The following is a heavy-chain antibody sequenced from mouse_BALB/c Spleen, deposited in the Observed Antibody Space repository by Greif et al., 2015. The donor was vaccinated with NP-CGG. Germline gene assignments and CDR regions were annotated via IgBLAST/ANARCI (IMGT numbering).Heavy chain of an antibody. CDR2: INPSSGYT. V-gene: IGHV1-4*01. Sequence: VQLQQSGAELAIPGASVRMSCKASGYTFTSYTMHWVKQRPGQGLEWIGYINPSSGYTNYNQKFKDKATLTADKSSSTAYMQLSSLTSEDSAVYYCARYYGSSYAMDYWGQGTSVTVSS. D-gene: IGHD1-1*01. CDR3: ARYYGSSYAMDY. J-gene: IGHJ4*01. CDR1: GYTFTSYT.